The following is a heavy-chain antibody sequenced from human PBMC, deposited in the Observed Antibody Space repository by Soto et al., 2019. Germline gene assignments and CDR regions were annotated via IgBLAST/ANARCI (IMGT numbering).Heavy chain of an antibody. CDR1: GGSFSGYY. V-gene: IGHV4-34*01. J-gene: IGHJ5*02. CDR2: INHSGST. Sequence: TSETLSLTXAVYGGSFSGYYWSWIRQPPGKGLEWIGEINHSGSTNYNPSLKSRVTISVDTSKNQFSLKLSSVTAADTAVYYCARGRVTMVRGVIGIYNWFDPWGQGTLVTVSS. D-gene: IGHD3-10*01. CDR3: ARGRVTMVRGVIGIYNWFDP.